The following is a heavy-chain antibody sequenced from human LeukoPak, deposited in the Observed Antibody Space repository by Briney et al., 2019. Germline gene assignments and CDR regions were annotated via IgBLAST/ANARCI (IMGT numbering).Heavy chain of an antibody. CDR1: GFVFSTYA. V-gene: IGHV3-21*01. J-gene: IGHJ4*02. CDR3: ARDAGLGYYDSSGYYLDY. D-gene: IGHD3-22*01. Sequence: PGGSLRLSCAASGFVFSTYAMNWVRQAPGKGLEWVSSISSTSGYIYYADSVKGRFTISRDNAKNSLYLQMNSLRAEDTAVYYCARDAGLGYYDSSGYYLDYWGQGTLVTVSS. CDR2: ISSTSGYI.